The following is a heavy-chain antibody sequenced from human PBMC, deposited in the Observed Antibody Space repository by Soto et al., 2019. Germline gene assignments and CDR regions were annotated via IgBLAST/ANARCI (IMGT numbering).Heavy chain of an antibody. D-gene: IGHD2-2*01. V-gene: IGHV4-34*01. J-gene: IGHJ6*02. CDR1: GGSFGGYY. CDR2: INHSGST. Sequence: PSETLSLTCAVYGGSFGGYYWSWVRQPPGKGLEWIGEINHSGSTNYNPSLKSRVTISVDTSKNQFSLKLSSVTAADTAVYYCARGRERYCSSTSCYGARKGGDYYYGMDVWGQGTTVS. CDR3: ARGRERYCSSTSCYGARKGGDYYYGMDV.